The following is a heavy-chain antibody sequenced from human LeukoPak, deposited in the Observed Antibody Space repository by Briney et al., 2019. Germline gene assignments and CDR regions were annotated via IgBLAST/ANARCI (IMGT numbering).Heavy chain of an antibody. D-gene: IGHD2-2*01. CDR2: IHSSGAT. V-gene: IGHV4-4*07. CDR3: AREDSAAYCTSTNCFGFDY. J-gene: IGHJ4*02. Sequence: SETLSLTCTVSGGSIINYHWSWIRQPAGKGLEWIGRIHSSGATDYSPSLKSRVTISLDKSKSHFSLKLSSVTAADTAIYYCAREDSAAYCTSTNCFGFDYWGQGTRVTVSS. CDR1: GGSIINYH.